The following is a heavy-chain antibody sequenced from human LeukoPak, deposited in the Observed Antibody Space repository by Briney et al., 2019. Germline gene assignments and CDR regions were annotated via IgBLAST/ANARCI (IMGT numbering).Heavy chain of an antibody. V-gene: IGHV4-39*07. CDR1: GASITSSNYY. Sequence: SETLSLTCSVSGASITSSNYYWLWLRKPPGKGLEWIGSIYYNGVTYYNLSLKSRVTVSVDTSKYQCSLRLSSVTAADTAVYYCARDPSGFIGSYMDVWGKGTTVTVSS. J-gene: IGHJ6*03. D-gene: IGHD3-3*01. CDR2: IYYNGVT. CDR3: ARDPSGFIGSYMDV.